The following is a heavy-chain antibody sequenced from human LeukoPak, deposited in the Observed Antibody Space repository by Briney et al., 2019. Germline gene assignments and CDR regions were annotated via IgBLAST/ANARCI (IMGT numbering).Heavy chain of an antibody. CDR1: GGSISSYY. Sequence: SETLSLTCTVSGGSISSYYWSWIRQPPGKGLEWIGYIYYSGSTNYNPSLKSRVTISVDTSKNQFSLKLSSVTAADTAVYYCARGPRGDLDYWGQGTLVTVSS. J-gene: IGHJ4*02. V-gene: IGHV4-59*01. D-gene: IGHD3-16*01. CDR2: IYYSGST. CDR3: ARGPRGDLDY.